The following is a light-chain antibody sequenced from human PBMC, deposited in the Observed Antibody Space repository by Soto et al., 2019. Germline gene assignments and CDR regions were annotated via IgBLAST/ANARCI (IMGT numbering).Light chain of an antibody. J-gene: IGLJ1*01. V-gene: IGLV2-8*01. Sequence: QSALTQPPSASGSPGQSVTISCTGTSSDVGGYNYVSWYQQHPGKAPKLMIYEVTKRPSGVPDRFSGSKSGNTASLTVSGLQAEDEADYYCSSYAGSNNYVFGTGTKPNVL. CDR2: EVT. CDR1: SSDVGGYNY. CDR3: SSYAGSNNYV.